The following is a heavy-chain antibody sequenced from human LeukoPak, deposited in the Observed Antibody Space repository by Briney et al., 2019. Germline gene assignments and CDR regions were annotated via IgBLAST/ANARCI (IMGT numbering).Heavy chain of an antibody. J-gene: IGHJ4*02. CDR2: ITNNGANT. V-gene: IGHV3-23*01. CDR3: ATGYRVATIFDY. CDR1: GYTFTTYG. Sequence: GGSLRLSCVASGYTFTTYGMSWVRQAPGKGLEWVSGITNNGANTYYADSVRGRFTISRDNSKNTLYLRMNSLRAEDTAVYYCATGYRVATIFDYWGQGTLVTVSS. D-gene: IGHD5-12*01.